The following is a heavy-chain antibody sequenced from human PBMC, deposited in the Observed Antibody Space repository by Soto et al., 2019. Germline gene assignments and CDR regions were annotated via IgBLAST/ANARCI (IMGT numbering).Heavy chain of an antibody. CDR2: ISYDGSNK. Sequence: GGSLRLSCAASGFTFSSYAMHWVRQAPGKGLEWVAVISYDGSNKYYADSVKGRFTISRDNSKNTLYLQMNSLRAEDTAVYYCARGFRSGYLDYWGQGTLVTVSS. CDR3: ARGFRSGYLDY. V-gene: IGHV3-30-3*01. D-gene: IGHD6-19*01. J-gene: IGHJ4*02. CDR1: GFTFSSYA.